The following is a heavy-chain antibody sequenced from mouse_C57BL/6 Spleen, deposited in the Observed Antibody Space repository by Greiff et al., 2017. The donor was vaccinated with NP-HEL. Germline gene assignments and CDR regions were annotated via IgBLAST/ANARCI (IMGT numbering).Heavy chain of an antibody. CDR1: GYTFTNYW. J-gene: IGHJ2*01. CDR2: IYPGGGYT. Sequence: VKLQESGAELVRPGTSVKMSCKASGYTFTNYWIGWAKQRPGHGLEWIGDIYPGGGYTNYNEKFKGKATQTADKSSSTAYMQFSSLTSEDSAISYCAAGYGSSHYFDYWGQGTTLTVSS. V-gene: IGHV1-63*01. CDR3: AAGYGSSHYFDY. D-gene: IGHD1-1*01.